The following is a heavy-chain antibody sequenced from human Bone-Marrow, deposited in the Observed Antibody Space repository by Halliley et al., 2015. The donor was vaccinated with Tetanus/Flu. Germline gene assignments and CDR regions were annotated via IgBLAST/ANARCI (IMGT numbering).Heavy chain of an antibody. J-gene: IGHJ6*02. V-gene: IGHV3-30*07. CDR3: ARDSRHIAVVAATGRDFGLDV. CDR2: DGSHE. D-gene: IGHD2-21*02. Sequence: DGSHEDYADSVKGRFTIIRDPSKNPLYLQMNSLRVEDTAVYYCARDSRHIAVVAATGRDFGLDVWGQGTTVTVSS.